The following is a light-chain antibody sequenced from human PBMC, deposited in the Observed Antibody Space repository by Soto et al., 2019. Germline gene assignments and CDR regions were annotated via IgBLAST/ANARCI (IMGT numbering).Light chain of an antibody. V-gene: IGKV3-15*01. CDR1: QSVSSN. J-gene: IGKJ1*01. CDR2: GAS. Sequence: EMVMTQSPATLSVSPGERATLSCRASQSVSSNLAWYQQKPGQAPRLLIYGASTWAPGIPASFSGSGSGTEFTLTISSMQSEDFAVYNCQQYNNWPLTWTFGQGTKVDIK. CDR3: QQYNNWPLTWT.